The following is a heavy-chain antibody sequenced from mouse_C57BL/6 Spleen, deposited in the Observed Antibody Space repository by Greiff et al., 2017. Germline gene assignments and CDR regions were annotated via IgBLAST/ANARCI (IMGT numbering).Heavy chain of an antibody. D-gene: IGHD2-3*01. CDR1: GYTFTSYW. CDR2: IHPNSGST. CDR3: AREGGYYSGYFDV. J-gene: IGHJ1*03. Sequence: VQLQQSGAELVKPGASVKLSCKASGYTFTSYWMHWVKQRPGQGLEWIGMIHPNSGSTNYNEKFKSKATLTVDKSSSTAYMQLSSLTSEDSAVYYCAREGGYYSGYFDVWGTGTTVTVSS. V-gene: IGHV1-64*01.